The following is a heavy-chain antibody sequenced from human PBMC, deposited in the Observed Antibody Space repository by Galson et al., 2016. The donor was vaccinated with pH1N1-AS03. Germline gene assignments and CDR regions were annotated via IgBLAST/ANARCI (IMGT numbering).Heavy chain of an antibody. Sequence: SVKVSCKASGYTFTGFYVHWVRQAPGQGLEWMGWIDPKSGVTNYAQKFQAWVTLTRDTSSTTAYMEVSGLKSDDTAVYYCARDPRGPCTSTTCATAYYFGMDVWGQGTTVIVSS. D-gene: IGHD2/OR15-2a*01. J-gene: IGHJ6*02. CDR2: IDPKSGVT. CDR3: ARDPRGPCTSTTCATAYYFGMDV. V-gene: IGHV1-2*04. CDR1: GYTFTGFY.